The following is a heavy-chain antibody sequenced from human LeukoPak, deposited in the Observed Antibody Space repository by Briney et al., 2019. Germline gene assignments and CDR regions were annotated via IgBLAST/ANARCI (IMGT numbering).Heavy chain of an antibody. V-gene: IGHV3-20*04. Sequence: GGSLRLSCAASGFTFDDYGMSWVRQAPGKGLEWVSGINWNGGSTGYADSVKGRFTISRDNAKNSLYLQMNSLRAEDTAVYYCARDDETRYGDLRGPFDYWGQGTLVTVSS. CDR1: GFTFDDYG. CDR3: ARDDETRYGDLRGPFDY. CDR2: INWNGGST. J-gene: IGHJ4*02. D-gene: IGHD4-17*01.